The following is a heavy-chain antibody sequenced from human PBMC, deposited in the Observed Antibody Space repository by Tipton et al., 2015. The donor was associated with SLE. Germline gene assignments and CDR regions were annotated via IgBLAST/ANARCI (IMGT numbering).Heavy chain of an antibody. CDR3: ARWAAGYYYYYGLDV. J-gene: IGHJ6*02. CDR1: GVSISSSSFY. V-gene: IGHV4-31*03. CDR2: IYYSGST. Sequence: LRLSCNVSGVSISSSSFYWGWIRQPPGKGLEWIGYIYYSGSTYYNPSLKSRLTISVDTSKNQFSLKLSSVTAADTAVYYCARWAAGYYYYYGLDVWGQGTTVTVSS. D-gene: IGHD6-25*01.